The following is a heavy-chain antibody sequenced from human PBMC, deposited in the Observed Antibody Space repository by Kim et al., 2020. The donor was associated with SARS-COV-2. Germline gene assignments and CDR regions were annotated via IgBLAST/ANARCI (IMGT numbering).Heavy chain of an antibody. J-gene: IGHJ4*02. D-gene: IGHD3-3*01. V-gene: IGHV3-30-3*01. CDR2: ISYDGSNK. CDR1: GFTFSSYA. CDR3: ARGGPDFWSGYYIIGWLDY. Sequence: GGSLRLSCAASGFTFSSYAMHWVRQAPGKGLEWVAVISYDGSNKYYADSVKGRFTISRDNSKNTLYLQMNSLRAEDTAVYYCARGGPDFWSGYYIIGWLDYWGQGTLVTVSS.